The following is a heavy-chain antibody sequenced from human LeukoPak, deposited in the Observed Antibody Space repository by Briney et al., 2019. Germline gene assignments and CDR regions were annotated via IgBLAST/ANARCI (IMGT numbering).Heavy chain of an antibody. J-gene: IGHJ5*02. Sequence: GASVKVSCKASGGTLSSYAISWVRQAPGQGLEWMGGIIPIFGTANYAQKFQGRVTITTDESTSTAYMELSSLRSEDTAVYYCARGVVPAASRFDPWGQGTLVTVSS. CDR1: GGTLSSYA. CDR2: IIPIFGTA. V-gene: IGHV1-69*05. CDR3: ARGVVPAASRFDP. D-gene: IGHD2-2*01.